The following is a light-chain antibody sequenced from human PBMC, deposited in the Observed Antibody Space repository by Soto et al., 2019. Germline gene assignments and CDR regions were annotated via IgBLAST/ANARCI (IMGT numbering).Light chain of an antibody. CDR3: QQRRNWPPT. Sequence: EIVLTQSPATLSWSPGERATLSCRASQSVSSYLAWYQQKPGQAPRLLIYDASNRATGIPARFSGSGSGTDFTLTISSLEPEDVAVYSCQQRRNWPPTFGQGPNVEIK. J-gene: IGKJ1*01. CDR1: QSVSSY. CDR2: DAS. V-gene: IGKV3-11*01.